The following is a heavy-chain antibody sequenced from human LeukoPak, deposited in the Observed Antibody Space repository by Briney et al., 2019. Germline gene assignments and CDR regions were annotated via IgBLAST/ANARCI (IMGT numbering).Heavy chain of an antibody. V-gene: IGHV4-4*02. J-gene: IGHJ4*02. CDR2: IYHSGNT. D-gene: IGHD1-26*01. Sequence: KTSGTLSLTCAVSGGSISSSNWWSWVRQPPGKGLEWIGEIYHSGNTNYNPSLKSRVTISLDKSKNQFSLKLRSVTAADTAAYYCAREEMPGKFDYWGQGTLVTVSS. CDR1: GGSISSSNW. CDR3: AREEMPGKFDY.